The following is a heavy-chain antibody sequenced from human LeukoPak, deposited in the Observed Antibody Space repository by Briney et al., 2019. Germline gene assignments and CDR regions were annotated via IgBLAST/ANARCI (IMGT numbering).Heavy chain of an antibody. Sequence: GGSLRHSCAASGFTFSSYAMTWVRQAPGKGLEWGSTISGSGDIIYYADSVKGRFTISRDNPKNTLYLQMNSLRAEDTAVYYCAKGRVGHSPGYYYGNDAFDIWGQGTMVTVSS. CDR2: ISGSGDII. CDR3: AKGRVGHSPGYYYGNDAFDI. V-gene: IGHV3-23*01. CDR1: GFTFSSYA. D-gene: IGHD3-22*01. J-gene: IGHJ3*02.